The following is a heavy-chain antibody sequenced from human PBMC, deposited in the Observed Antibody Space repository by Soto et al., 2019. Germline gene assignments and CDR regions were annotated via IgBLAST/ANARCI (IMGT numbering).Heavy chain of an antibody. D-gene: IGHD3-22*01. J-gene: IGHJ5*02. Sequence: GGSLILSCAVSGFTFSSYAMSWVRQAPGKGPEWVSTISVSGGNTYYADSVKGRFTISRDNSKNTLYLQMNSLRAEDTAVYHCATDISGYYPSWFDPWGQGTLVTVSS. V-gene: IGHV3-23*01. CDR3: ATDISGYYPSWFDP. CDR1: GFTFSSYA. CDR2: ISVSGGNT.